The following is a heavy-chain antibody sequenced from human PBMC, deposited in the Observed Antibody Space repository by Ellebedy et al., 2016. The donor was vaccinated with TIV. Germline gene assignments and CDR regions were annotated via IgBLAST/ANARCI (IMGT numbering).Heavy chain of an antibody. D-gene: IGHD3-16*02. CDR2: IIPIFGTA. V-gene: IGHV1-69*13. CDR3: ASGVWGSYRYNY. CDR1: GGTFSSYA. J-gene: IGHJ4*02. Sequence: SVKVSXXASGGTFSSYAISWVRQAPGQGLEWMGGIIPIFGTANYAQKFQGRVTITADESTSTAYMELSSLRSEDTAVYYCASGVWGSYRYNYWGQGTLVTVSS.